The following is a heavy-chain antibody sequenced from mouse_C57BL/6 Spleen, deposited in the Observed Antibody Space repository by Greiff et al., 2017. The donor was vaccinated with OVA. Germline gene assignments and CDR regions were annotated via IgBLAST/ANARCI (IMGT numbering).Heavy chain of an antibody. J-gene: IGHJ3*01. CDR1: GYTFTSYW. D-gene: IGHD2-1*01. CDR2: IYPGNSDT. CDR3: TRGGIDGNFAWFAY. V-gene: IGHV1-5*01. Sequence: VQLQQSGTVLARPGASVKMSCKTSGYTFTSYWMHWVKQRPGQGLEWIGAIYPGNSDTSYNQKFKGQAKLTAVTSASTAYMELSSLTNEDSAVYFCTRGGIDGNFAWFAYWGQGTLVTVSA.